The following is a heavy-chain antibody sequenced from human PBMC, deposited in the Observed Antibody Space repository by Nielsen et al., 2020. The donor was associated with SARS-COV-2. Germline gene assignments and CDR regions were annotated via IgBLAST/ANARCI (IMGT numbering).Heavy chain of an antibody. V-gene: IGHV1-3*01. D-gene: IGHD2-2*01. Sequence: WVRQAPGQRLEWMGWINAGNGNTKYSQKFQGRVTITRDTSASTAYMELSSLRSEDTVVYYCARETSTRYCSSTSCYYYYGMDVWGQGTTVTVSS. CDR3: ARETSTRYCSSTSCYYYYGMDV. J-gene: IGHJ6*02. CDR2: INAGNGNT.